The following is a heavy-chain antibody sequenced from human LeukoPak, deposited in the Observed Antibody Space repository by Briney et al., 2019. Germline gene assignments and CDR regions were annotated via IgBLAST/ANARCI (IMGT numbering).Heavy chain of an antibody. D-gene: IGHD1-1*01. CDR3: ARELDHWFDP. CDR2: IYYSGST. J-gene: IGHJ5*02. Sequence: SETLSLTCTVSGGSISSYYWSWIRRPPGKGLEWIGYIYYSGSTNYNPSLKSRVTISVDTSKNQFSLKLSSVTAADTAVYYCARELDHWFDPWGQGTLVTVSS. V-gene: IGHV4-59*01. CDR1: GGSISSYY.